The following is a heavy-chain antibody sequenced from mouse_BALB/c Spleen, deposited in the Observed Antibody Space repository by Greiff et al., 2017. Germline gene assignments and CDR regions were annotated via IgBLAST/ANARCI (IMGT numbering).Heavy chain of an antibody. V-gene: IGHV5-4*02. Sequence: EVQGVESGGGLVKPGGSLKLSCAASGFTFSDYYMYWVRQTPEKRLEWVATISDGGSYTYYPDSVKGRFTISRDNAKNNLYLQMSSLKSEDTAMYYCARGLVWYFDVWGAGTTVTVSS. CDR1: GFTFSDYY. CDR2: ISDGGSYT. D-gene: IGHD4-1*01. J-gene: IGHJ1*01. CDR3: ARGLVWYFDV.